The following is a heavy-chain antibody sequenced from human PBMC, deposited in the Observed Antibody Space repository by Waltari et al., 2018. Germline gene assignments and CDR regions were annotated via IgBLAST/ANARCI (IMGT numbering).Heavy chain of an antibody. CDR2: MYSGGAT. Sequence: EVQLVESGGGLIQPGGSLRLSCAASGFSVSNTYVPWVRQAAGKGLEWVSVMYSGGATYYADSVKGRCTISRDNLKNTVYLQMNSLRAEDTAVYYCARVAAATRGIDDWGQGTLVTVSS. CDR3: ARVAAATRGIDD. J-gene: IGHJ4*02. V-gene: IGHV3-53*01. CDR1: GFSVSNTY. D-gene: IGHD2-15*01.